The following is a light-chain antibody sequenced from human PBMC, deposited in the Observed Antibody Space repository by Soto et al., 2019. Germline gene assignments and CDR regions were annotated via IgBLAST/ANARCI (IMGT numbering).Light chain of an antibody. CDR2: DVS. V-gene: IGKV3-20*01. CDR1: QTISSTY. Sequence: EIVLTQSPGTLSLSPGERATLSCRATQTISSTYLAWYQQKPGQAPRLLIYDVSIRATGIPDRFSGSASGTDFTLTISRLEPEDFAEYYCQQYGSSPFFGGGTKVEIK. J-gene: IGKJ4*01. CDR3: QQYGSSPF.